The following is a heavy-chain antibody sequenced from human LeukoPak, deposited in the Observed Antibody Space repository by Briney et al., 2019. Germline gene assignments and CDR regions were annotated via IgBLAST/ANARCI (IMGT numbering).Heavy chain of an antibody. Sequence: ASVKVSCTASGYTFTGYYIHWVRQAPGQGLEWMGGINPNSGGTNYAQKFQGRVTMTRDTSISTAYMELSRLRSDDTAVYYCARDSPHGMDVWGKGTTVIVSS. J-gene: IGHJ6*04. CDR3: ARDSPHGMDV. CDR1: GYTFTGYY. V-gene: IGHV1-2*02. CDR2: INPNSGGT.